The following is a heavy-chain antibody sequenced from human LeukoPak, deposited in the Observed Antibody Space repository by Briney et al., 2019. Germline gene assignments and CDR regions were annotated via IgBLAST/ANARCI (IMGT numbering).Heavy chain of an antibody. CDR2: ISGSGSST. CDR1: GFTFRSYA. CDR3: AKVQSRFGELIPPV. V-gene: IGHV3-23*01. D-gene: IGHD3-10*01. Sequence: PGGSLRLSCAASGFTFRSYAMNWVRQAPGKGLEWVSVISGSGSSTYYADSVKGRFTISRDNSKNTLYLQMNSLRAEDTAVYYCAKVQSRFGELIPPVWGQGTLVTVSS. J-gene: IGHJ4*02.